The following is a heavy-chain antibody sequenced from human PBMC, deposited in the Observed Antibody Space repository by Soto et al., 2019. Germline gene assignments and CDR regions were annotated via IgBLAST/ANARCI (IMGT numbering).Heavy chain of an antibody. V-gene: IGHV3-30*18. CDR1: GFTFNSYG. CDR3: AKDGNSLIYYYDSSGYYYGQDY. J-gene: IGHJ4*02. Sequence: QVQLVESGGGVVQPVRCLRLSCAASGFTFNSYGMHWVRQALGKGQEWVAVIAYDGSNKYYADSVKGRFTISRDNSKNTLYLQMNSLRAEDTALYYCAKDGNSLIYYYDSSGYYYGQDYWGQGTLVIVSS. D-gene: IGHD3-22*01. CDR2: IAYDGSNK.